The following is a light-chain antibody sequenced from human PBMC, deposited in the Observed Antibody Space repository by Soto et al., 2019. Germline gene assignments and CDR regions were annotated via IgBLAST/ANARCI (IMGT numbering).Light chain of an antibody. CDR1: QGISSW. J-gene: IGKJ4*01. CDR2: AAS. Sequence: DIQMTQSPSSVSASVGDRVTITCRASQGISSWLAWHQQKPGKAPKLLIYAASSLQSGVPSRFXGSGSGTXXXLXXSXLQPEDFATYYCQQANSFPLTFGGGTKVEIK. V-gene: IGKV1-12*01. CDR3: QQANSFPLT.